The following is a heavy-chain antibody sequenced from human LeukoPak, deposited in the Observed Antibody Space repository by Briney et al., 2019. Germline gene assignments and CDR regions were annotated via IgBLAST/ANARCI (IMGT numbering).Heavy chain of an antibody. V-gene: IGHV5-51*01. D-gene: IGHD2-21*02. J-gene: IGHJ4*02. CDR2: VCPSDSDT. CDR1: GYTFSDYY. Sequence: GESLKISCQASGYTFSDYYIGWVRQMPGKGLEWTGIVCPSDSDTRYSPSFQGQVTISADKSINTAYLQWSSLKASDTATYYCARIKAFCGDHCPLLYKYWGQGTLVTVSS. CDR3: ARIKAFCGDHCPLLYKY.